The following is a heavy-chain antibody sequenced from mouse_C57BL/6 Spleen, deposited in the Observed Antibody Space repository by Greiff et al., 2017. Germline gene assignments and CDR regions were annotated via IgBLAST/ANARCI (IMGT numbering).Heavy chain of an antibody. CDR2: IDPSDSYT. Sequence: QVQLQQPGAELVMPGASVKLSCKASGYTFTSYWMHWVKQRPGQGLEWLGEIDPSDSYTNSNQKFKGKSTFTVDKSSSTAYMQLSSLTSEDSAVYYCARWRGDYYAMDYWGQGTSVTVAS. CDR1: GYTFTSYW. V-gene: IGHV1-69*01. J-gene: IGHJ4*01. CDR3: ARWRGDYYAMDY.